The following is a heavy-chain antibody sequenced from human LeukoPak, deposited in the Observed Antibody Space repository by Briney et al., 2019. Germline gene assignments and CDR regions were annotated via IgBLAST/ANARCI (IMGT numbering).Heavy chain of an antibody. D-gene: IGHD3-22*01. J-gene: IGHJ4*02. Sequence: SVKVSCKASGGTFSSYAISWVRQAPGQGREWMGRIIPIFGTANYAQKFQGRVTITTDESTSTAYMELSILRSEDTAVYYCASSPPYYYDSSGYYLSYWGQGTLVTVSS. CDR3: ASSPPYYYDSSGYYLSY. CDR1: GGTFSSYA. V-gene: IGHV1-69*05. CDR2: IIPIFGTA.